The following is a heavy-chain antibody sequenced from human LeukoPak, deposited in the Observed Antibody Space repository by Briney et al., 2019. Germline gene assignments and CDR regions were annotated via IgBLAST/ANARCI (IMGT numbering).Heavy chain of an antibody. J-gene: IGHJ4*02. Sequence: ASVKVSCKASGYTFTSYYMHWVRQAPGQGLEWMGIINPSGGSTSYAQKFQGRVTMTRDTSTSAVYMELSSLRSEDTAVYYCASSRDGYNTIENWGQGTLVTVSS. CDR1: GYTFTSYY. D-gene: IGHD5-24*01. CDR3: ASSRDGYNTIEN. CDR2: INPSGGST. V-gene: IGHV1-46*01.